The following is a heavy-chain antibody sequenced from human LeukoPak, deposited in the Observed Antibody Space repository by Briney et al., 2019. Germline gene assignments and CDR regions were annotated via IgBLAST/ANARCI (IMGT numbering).Heavy chain of an antibody. CDR3: AKVDTAMDYYYYYMDV. Sequence: GGSLRLSCAASRFTFSSYSMNWVRQAPGKELEWVSYISSSSSTIYYADSVKGRFTISRDNAKNSLYLQMNSLRAEDTAVYYCAKVDTAMDYYYYYMDVWGKGTTVTVSS. CDR2: ISSSSSTI. V-gene: IGHV3-48*01. D-gene: IGHD5-18*01. CDR1: RFTFSSYS. J-gene: IGHJ6*03.